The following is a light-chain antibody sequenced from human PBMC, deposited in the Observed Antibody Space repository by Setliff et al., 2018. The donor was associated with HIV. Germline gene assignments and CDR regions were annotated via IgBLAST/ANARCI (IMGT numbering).Light chain of an antibody. CDR2: DVS. V-gene: IGLV2-14*03. CDR3: CSYTSSTPLYV. Sequence: QSALTQPASVSGSPGQSLSISCTGTSSDVGTYNFVSWYQQHPGKAPKLMIYDVSHRPSGVSNRFSGSKSGNTASLTISGLQAEDEAHYYCCSYTSSTPLYVFATGTKVTVL. CDR1: SSDVGTYNF. J-gene: IGLJ1*01.